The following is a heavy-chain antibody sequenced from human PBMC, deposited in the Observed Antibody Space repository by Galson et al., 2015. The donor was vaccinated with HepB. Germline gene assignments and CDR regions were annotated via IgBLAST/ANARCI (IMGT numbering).Heavy chain of an antibody. J-gene: IGHJ5*02. CDR3: ARVRGYSYGCYWFDP. CDR1: GYY. V-gene: IGHV4-34*01. Sequence: GYYWNWIRQPPGKGLEWIGEINHSGSTNYNPSLKSRVTISVDTSKNQFSLKLSSVTAADTAVYYCARVRGYSYGCYWFDPWGQGTLVTVSS. CDR2: INHSGST. D-gene: IGHD5-18*01.